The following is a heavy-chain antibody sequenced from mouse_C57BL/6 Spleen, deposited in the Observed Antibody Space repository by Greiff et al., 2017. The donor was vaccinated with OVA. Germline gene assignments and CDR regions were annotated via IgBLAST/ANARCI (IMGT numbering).Heavy chain of an antibody. J-gene: IGHJ1*03. D-gene: IGHD1-1*01. Sequence: EVQLVESGEGLVKPGGSLKLSCAASGFTFSSYTMSWVRQSPEKRLEWVAYISSGGDYIYYADTVKGRFTISRDNARNTLYLQMSSLKSEDTAMYYCTRDPYYYGSSYGYFDVWGTGTTVTVSS. CDR3: TRDPYYYGSSYGYFDV. CDR1: GFTFSSYT. V-gene: IGHV5-9-1*02. CDR2: ISSGGDYI.